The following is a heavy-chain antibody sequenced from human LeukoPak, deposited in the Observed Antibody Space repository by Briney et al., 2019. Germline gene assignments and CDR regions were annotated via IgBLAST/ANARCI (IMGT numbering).Heavy chain of an antibody. J-gene: IGHJ4*02. V-gene: IGHV4-59*01. CDR1: GAYFTNYY. D-gene: IGHD3-10*01. CDR2: SSYNGNT. CDR3: ARGALLWFGAKMEYYFDS. Sequence: SETLSLTCTVSGAYFTNYYWSFLRQPPGKGLEWIGFSSYNGNTNYNPSLKSRVTISVDMSKNQFSLRLKSVTAADTAVYYCARGALLWFGAKMEYYFDSWGQGTPLTVSS.